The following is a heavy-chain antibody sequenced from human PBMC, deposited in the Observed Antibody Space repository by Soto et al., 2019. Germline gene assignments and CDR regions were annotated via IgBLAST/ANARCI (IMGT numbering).Heavy chain of an antibody. D-gene: IGHD2-21*01. J-gene: IGHJ4*02. Sequence: SETLSLTCAVYGGSFRGYYWSWIRQPPGKGLEWIGEINHSGSTNYNPSLKSRVTISVDTSKNQFSLKLNSVTAADTAVYYCARSLWYTYRHLPLDYCGQGTLVTVSS. CDR3: ARSLWYTYRHLPLDY. V-gene: IGHV4-34*01. CDR2: INHSGST. CDR1: GGSFRGYY.